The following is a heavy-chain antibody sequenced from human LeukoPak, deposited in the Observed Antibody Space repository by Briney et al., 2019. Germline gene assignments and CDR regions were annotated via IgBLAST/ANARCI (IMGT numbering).Heavy chain of an antibody. CDR2: FDPEDGET. Sequence: ASVKVSCKVSGYTLTELSMHWVRRAPGKGLEWMGGFDPEDGETIYAQKFQGRVTMTTDTSTSTAYMELRSLRSDDTAVYYCAREPIVGALPAGGFDYWGQGTLVTVSS. CDR3: AREPIVGALPAGGFDY. V-gene: IGHV1-24*01. J-gene: IGHJ4*02. D-gene: IGHD1-26*01. CDR1: GYTLTELS.